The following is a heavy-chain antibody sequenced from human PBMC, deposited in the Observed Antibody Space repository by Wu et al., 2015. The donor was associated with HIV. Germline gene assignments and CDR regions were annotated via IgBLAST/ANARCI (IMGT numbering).Heavy chain of an antibody. CDR3: ATVSIAAREYYYYYMDV. V-gene: IGHV1-24*01. D-gene: IGHD6-6*01. J-gene: IGHJ6*03. Sequence: QVQLVQSGAEVKKPGASVKVSCKVSGYALTELSMHWVRQAPGKGLEWMRGLDPEDGETIYAQKFQGRVTMTEDTSTDTAYMELSSLRSEDTAVYYCATVSIAAREYYYYYMDVWGKGTNGHRLL. CDR2: LDPEDGET. CDR1: GYALTELS.